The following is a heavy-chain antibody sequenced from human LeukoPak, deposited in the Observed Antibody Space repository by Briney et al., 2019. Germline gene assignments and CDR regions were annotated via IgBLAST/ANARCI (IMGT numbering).Heavy chain of an antibody. J-gene: IGHJ4*02. V-gene: IGHV5-51*01. Sequence: GESLKISCKGSGYSFTSYWIGWVRQLPGKGLEWMVIINPSDSDTRYCPSFQGQVTISADKSISTAYLQWTSLRGSDTAMYYCARHRSDSSSSPIDYWGQGTLVTVSS. D-gene: IGHD6-6*01. CDR3: ARHRSDSSSSPIDY. CDR2: INPSDSDT. CDR1: GYSFTSYW.